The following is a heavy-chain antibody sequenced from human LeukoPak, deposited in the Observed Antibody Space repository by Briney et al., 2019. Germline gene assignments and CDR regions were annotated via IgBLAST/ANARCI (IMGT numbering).Heavy chain of an antibody. CDR3: ASYGSGSYRFDP. V-gene: IGHV4-31*03. D-gene: IGHD3-10*01. J-gene: IGHJ5*02. CDR1: GGSISSGNYY. Sequence: SETLSLTCTVSGGSISSGNYYWSWIRQHPGKGLEWIGYIHHSGSTYYNPSLKSRVITSVDTSKNQFSLKLNSVTAADTAVYYCASYGSGSYRFDPWGQGTLVTVSS. CDR2: IHHSGST.